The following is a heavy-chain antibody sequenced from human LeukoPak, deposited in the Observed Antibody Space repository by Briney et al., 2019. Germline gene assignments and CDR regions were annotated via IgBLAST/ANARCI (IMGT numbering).Heavy chain of an antibody. J-gene: IGHJ4*02. CDR1: GFTFRSYS. Sequence: GGSLRLSCAASGFTFRSYSVHWVRQAPGKGLEYVSAISGDGGSTFYASSVKGRFTISRDNSKNTVFLQMGSLRPGDTAVYYCVGAEYWYDSGGYYYIFWGPGTLVTVSS. CDR3: VGAEYWYDSGGYYYIF. CDR2: ISGDGGST. D-gene: IGHD3-22*01. V-gene: IGHV3-64*01.